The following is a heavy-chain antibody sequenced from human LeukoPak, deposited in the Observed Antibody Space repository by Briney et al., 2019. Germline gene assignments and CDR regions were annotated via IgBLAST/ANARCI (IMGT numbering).Heavy chain of an antibody. CDR2: IDWDDDK. V-gene: IGHV2-70*11. D-gene: IGHD2-21*02. CDR1: GFSLSTSGMC. J-gene: IGHJ3*02. CDR3: AQREGGDYSDAFDI. Sequence: SGPALVKPTETLTLTCTFSGFSLSTSGMCVSWIRQPPGKALEWLARIDWDDDKYYSTSLKSRLTISKDTSKNQVVLRMTNMDPVDTATYYCAQREGGDYSDAFDIWGQGTMVTVSS.